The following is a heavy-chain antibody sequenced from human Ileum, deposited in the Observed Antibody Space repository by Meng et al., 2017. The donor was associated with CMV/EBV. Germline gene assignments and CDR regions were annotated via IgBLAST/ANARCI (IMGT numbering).Heavy chain of an antibody. V-gene: IGHV4-34*01. CDR2: INHSGST. CDR1: YY. CDR3: ARGRRTAPYCSSTSCYTSRFDP. J-gene: IGHJ5*02. D-gene: IGHD2-2*02. Sequence: YYWSWIRQPPGKGLEWIGEINHSGSTNYNPSLKSRVTISVDTSKNQFSLKLSSVTAADTAVYYCARGRRTAPYCSSTSCYTSRFDPWGQGTLVTVSS.